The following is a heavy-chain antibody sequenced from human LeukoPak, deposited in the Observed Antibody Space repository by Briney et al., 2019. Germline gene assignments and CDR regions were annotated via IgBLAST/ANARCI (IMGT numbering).Heavy chain of an antibody. CDR3: ARVYNSGYEHRY. V-gene: IGHV1-2*02. J-gene: IGHJ4*02. Sequence: ASVKVSCKASGYTFTGYYMHWVRQAPGQGLERMGWINPNSGGTNYAQKFQGRVTMTRDTSISTAYMELSRLRSDDTAVYYCARVYNSGYEHRYWGQGTLVTVSS. CDR2: INPNSGGT. CDR1: GYTFTGYY. D-gene: IGHD5-12*01.